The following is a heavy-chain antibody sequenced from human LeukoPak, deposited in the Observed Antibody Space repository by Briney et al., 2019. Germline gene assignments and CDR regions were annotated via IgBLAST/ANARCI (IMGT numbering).Heavy chain of an antibody. CDR1: GDSIIGYH. J-gene: IGHJ4*02. D-gene: IGHD5-24*01. V-gene: IGHV4-59*01. CDR2: IYYSGNT. Sequence: PSETLSLTCTVSGDSIIGYHWSWIRQPPGKGLDWIGYIYYSGNTNYNPSLKSRVTMSVDTSKNQFSLKLTSVTAADTAVYYCARAKMTTLTRFDYWGQGTLVTVSS. CDR3: ARAKMTTLTRFDY.